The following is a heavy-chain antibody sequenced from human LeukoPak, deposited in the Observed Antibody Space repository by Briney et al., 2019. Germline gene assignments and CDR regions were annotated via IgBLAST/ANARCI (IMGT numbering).Heavy chain of an antibody. J-gene: IGHJ4*02. CDR2: IIPILGTA. D-gene: IGHD2-2*01. Sequence: ASVKVSCKASGGTFSSYTISWVRQAPGQGLEWMGRIIPILGTANYAQKFQGRVTITTDESTSTAYMELSSLRSEDTAVYYCARVRYCSSTSCYFGFDYWGQGTLVTVSS. CDR1: GGTFSSYT. CDR3: ARVRYCSSTSCYFGFDY. V-gene: IGHV1-69*16.